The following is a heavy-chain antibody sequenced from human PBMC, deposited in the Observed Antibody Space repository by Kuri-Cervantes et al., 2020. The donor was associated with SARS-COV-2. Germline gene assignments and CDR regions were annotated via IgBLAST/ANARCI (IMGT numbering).Heavy chain of an antibody. CDR1: GYTFTSYD. V-gene: IGHV1-8*02. J-gene: IGHJ6*03. Sequence: ASVKVSCKASGYTFTSYDINWVRQATGQGLEWMGWMNPNSGNTGYAQKFQGRVTMTRNTSISTAYMELSSLRSEDTAVYYCASKSGYDFWSGYPSSSYYYYYYIDVWGKGTTVTVSS. CDR3: ASKSGYDFWSGYPSSSYYYYYYIDV. D-gene: IGHD3-3*01. CDR2: MNPNSGNT.